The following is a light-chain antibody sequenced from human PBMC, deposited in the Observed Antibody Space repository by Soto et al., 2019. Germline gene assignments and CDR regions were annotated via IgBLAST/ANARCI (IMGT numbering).Light chain of an antibody. J-gene: IGLJ2*01. V-gene: IGLV9-49*01. CDR1: SGYSNYK. Sequence: QLVLTQPPSASASLGASVTLTCTLSSGYSNYKVDWYQQRPGKGPRFVMRVGTGGIVGSKGGGIPDRFSVLGSGLNRYLTIKNIQEEDESDYHCGADHGSGSNLVLFGGGTKLTVL. CDR2: VGTGGIVG. CDR3: GADHGSGSNLVL.